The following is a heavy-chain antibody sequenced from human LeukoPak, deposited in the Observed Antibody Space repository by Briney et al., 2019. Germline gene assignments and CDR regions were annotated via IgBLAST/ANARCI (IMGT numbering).Heavy chain of an antibody. J-gene: IGHJ5*02. D-gene: IGHD6-13*01. CDR3: AGVQKGIAAAGTGGGWFEP. CDR2: ISSGGSTL. CDR1: GFTFSDYY. V-gene: IGHV3-11*01. Sequence: PGRSLRLSCAASGFTFSDYYMSWIRQAPGKGLEWISYISSGGSTLYYADSVRGQFTISRDNAKKSLYLQMNSLRAEDTAVYYCAGVQKGIAAAGTGGGWFEPWGQGTLVTVS.